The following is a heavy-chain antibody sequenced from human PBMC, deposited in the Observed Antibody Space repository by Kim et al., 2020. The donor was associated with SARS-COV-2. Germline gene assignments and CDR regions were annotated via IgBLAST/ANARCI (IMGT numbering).Heavy chain of an antibody. Sequence: ASVKVSCKASGYTFTSYGISWVRQAPGQGLEWMGWISAYNGNTKYAQKLQGRVTMTTDTSTSTAYMELRSLRSDDTAVYYCARDHSYGPNPRGFDPWGQGTPVTVSS. J-gene: IGHJ5*02. CDR1: GYTFTSYG. CDR3: ARDHSYGPNPRGFDP. D-gene: IGHD5-18*01. V-gene: IGHV1-18*01. CDR2: ISAYNGNT.